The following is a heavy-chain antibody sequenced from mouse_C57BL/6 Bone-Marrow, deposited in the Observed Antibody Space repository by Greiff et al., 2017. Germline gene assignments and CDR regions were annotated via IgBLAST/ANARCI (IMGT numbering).Heavy chain of an antibody. J-gene: IGHJ4*01. V-gene: IGHV1-42*01. Sequence: EVQLQQSGPELVKPGASVKISCKASGYSFTGYYMNWVKQSPEKSLEWIGEINPSTGGTTYNQKFKAKATLTVDKSSSTAYMQLKSLTSEDSAVXYCARWRYYQGARDYWGQGTSVTVSS. CDR1: GYSFTGYY. CDR3: ARWRYYQGARDY. D-gene: IGHD1-1*01. CDR2: INPSTGGT.